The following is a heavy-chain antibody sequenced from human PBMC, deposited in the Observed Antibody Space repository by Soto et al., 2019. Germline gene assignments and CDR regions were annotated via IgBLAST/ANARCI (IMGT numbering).Heavy chain of an antibody. CDR1: GFSLSTSGVD. CDR3: PHRRASSNSPEYFFDY. J-gene: IGHJ4*01. Sequence: QITLKESGPTLVKPTQTLTLTCTFSGFSLSTSGVDVGWIRQPPGKALEWLALIYWDDDKRYKPSLKSRLTLTKGTPRIHVVLTTTIMHPLHAATYDCPHRRASSNSPEYFFDYWGHGTLVTVSS. V-gene: IGHV2-5*02. CDR2: IYWDDDK. D-gene: IGHD6-6*01.